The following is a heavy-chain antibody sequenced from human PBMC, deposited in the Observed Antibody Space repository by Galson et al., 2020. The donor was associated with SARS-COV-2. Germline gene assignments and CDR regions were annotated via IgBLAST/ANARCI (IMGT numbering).Heavy chain of an antibody. CDR3: AKEGEIAAAGYYYYGMDV. D-gene: IGHD6-13*01. CDR1: GFTFSSYG. Sequence: GGSLRISCAASGFTFSSYGMHWVRQAPGKGLEWVAVIWYDGSNKYYADSVKGRFTISRDNSKNTLYLQMNSLRAEDTAVYYCAKEGEIAAAGYYYYGMDVWGQGTTVTVSS. V-gene: IGHV3-33*06. CDR2: IWYDGSNK. J-gene: IGHJ6*02.